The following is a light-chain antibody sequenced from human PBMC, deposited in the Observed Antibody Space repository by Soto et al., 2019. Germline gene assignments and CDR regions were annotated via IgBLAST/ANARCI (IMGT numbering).Light chain of an antibody. Sequence: EVVLTQSPGTLSLSPGERATLSCRASQSVSNNYLAWYQQKPGQAPRLLIYCASSRATGIPDRFSGSGSGTDFTLTISRLEPEDLAVYYCQQYGSSPRTFGQGTKLEI. V-gene: IGKV3-20*01. CDR3: QQYGSSPRT. CDR1: QSVSNNY. J-gene: IGKJ2*01. CDR2: CAS.